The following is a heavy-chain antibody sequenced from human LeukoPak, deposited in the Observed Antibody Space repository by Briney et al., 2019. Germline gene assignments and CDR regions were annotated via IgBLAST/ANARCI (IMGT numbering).Heavy chain of an antibody. CDR1: GFTFSSYE. J-gene: IGHJ4*02. CDR3: AKEGWLQSWDY. D-gene: IGHD5-24*01. Sequence: PGGSLRLSCAASGFTFSSYEMNWVRQAPGKGLEWVSYISSSGSTIYYADSVKGRFTISRDNAKNSLYLQMNSLRAEDTAVYYCAKEGWLQSWDYWGQGTLVTVSS. CDR2: ISSSGSTI. V-gene: IGHV3-48*03.